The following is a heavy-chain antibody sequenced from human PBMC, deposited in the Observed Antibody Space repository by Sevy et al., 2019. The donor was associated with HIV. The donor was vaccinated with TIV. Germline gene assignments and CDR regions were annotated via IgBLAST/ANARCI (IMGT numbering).Heavy chain of an antibody. CDR3: ARGTVAGIDEAFEI. J-gene: IGHJ3*02. CDR1: GFTFSSYW. Sequence: GGSLRLSCAASGFTFSSYWMSWVRQAPGKGLEWVANIKQDGSEKYYVDSVKGRFTISRDNAKNSLYLQMNSLRAEDTAVYYCARGTVAGIDEAFEIWGQGTMVTVSS. V-gene: IGHV3-7*03. D-gene: IGHD6-19*01. CDR2: IKQDGSEK.